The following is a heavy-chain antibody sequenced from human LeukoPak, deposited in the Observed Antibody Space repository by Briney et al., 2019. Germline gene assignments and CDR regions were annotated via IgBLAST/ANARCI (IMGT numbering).Heavy chain of an antibody. J-gene: IGHJ4*02. CDR3: ARADQFMVWGSYRYQLDY. D-gene: IGHD3-16*02. CDR2: ISSSSSTI. Sequence: GGSLRLSCAASGFTFSSYSMNWVRQAPGKGLEWVSDISSSSSTIYYADSVKGRFTISRDNAKNSLYLQMNSLRAEDTAVYYCARADQFMVWGSYRYQLDYWGQGTLVTVSS. CDR1: GFTFSSYS. V-gene: IGHV3-48*01.